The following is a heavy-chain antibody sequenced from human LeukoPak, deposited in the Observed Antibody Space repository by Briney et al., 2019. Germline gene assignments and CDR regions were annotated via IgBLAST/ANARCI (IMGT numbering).Heavy chain of an antibody. CDR1: GFTFSSYA. CDR3: AKDGVTHYDSSGN. Sequence: QSGGSLRLSCAASGFTFSSYAMSGVRQAPGKGLEWVSAISGSGGSTYYADSVKGRFTISRDNSKNTLYLQMNSLRAEDTAVYYCAKDGVTHYDSSGNWGQGTLVTVSS. D-gene: IGHD3-22*01. CDR2: ISGSGGST. J-gene: IGHJ4*02. V-gene: IGHV3-23*01.